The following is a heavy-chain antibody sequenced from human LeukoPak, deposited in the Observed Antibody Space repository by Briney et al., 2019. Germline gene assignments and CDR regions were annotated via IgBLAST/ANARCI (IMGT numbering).Heavy chain of an antibody. J-gene: IGHJ4*02. CDR1: GYTFTSYD. V-gene: IGHV1-8*01. Sequence: GASVKVSCKASGYTFTSYDINWVRQAPGQGLEWMGWMNPNSGNRGYAQKFQGRVTMTTNTSISTAYMELSSLRSEDTAVYYCARVKGYYDSSGYYLYYFDYWGQGTLVTVSS. CDR3: ARVKGYYDSSGYYLYYFDY. CDR2: MNPNSGNR. D-gene: IGHD3-22*01.